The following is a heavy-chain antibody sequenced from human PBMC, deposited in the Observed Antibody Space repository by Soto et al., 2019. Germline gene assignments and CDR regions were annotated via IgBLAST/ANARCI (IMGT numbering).Heavy chain of an antibody. V-gene: IGHV3-30-3*01. D-gene: IGHD4-17*01. CDR1: GFTFSSYA. Sequence: QVQLVESGGGVVQPGRSLRLSCAASGFTFSSYAMHWVRQAPGKGLEWVAVISYDGSNKYYADSVKGRFTISRDNSKNTLYLQMKSLRAENTAVYYCARDRDYGGNCFDYWGQGTLVTVSS. CDR3: ARDRDYGGNCFDY. J-gene: IGHJ4*02. CDR2: ISYDGSNK.